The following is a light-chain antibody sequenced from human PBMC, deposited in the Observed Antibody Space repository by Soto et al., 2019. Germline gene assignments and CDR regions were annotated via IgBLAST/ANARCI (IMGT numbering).Light chain of an antibody. Sequence: IQMTQSPSSLSASVGDRVTITYRASQSISNYLNWYQQKPGKAPKLLIYAASSLQSGVPSRFSGSGSGTDFTLTISSLQPEDFATYYCQQSYNAPRTFGQGTKVEIK. J-gene: IGKJ1*01. CDR2: AAS. V-gene: IGKV1-39*01. CDR1: QSISNY. CDR3: QQSYNAPRT.